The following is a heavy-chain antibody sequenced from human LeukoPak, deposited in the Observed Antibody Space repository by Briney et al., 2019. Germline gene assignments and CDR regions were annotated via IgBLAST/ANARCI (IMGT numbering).Heavy chain of an antibody. CDR1: GFTFSSYG. J-gene: IGHJ4*02. D-gene: IGHD3-22*01. Sequence: PGRSLRLSCAASGFTFSSYGMHWVRQAPGKGLEWVAVIWYDGSNKYYADSVKGRFTTSRDNSKNTLYLQMNSLRAEDTAVYYCARNHPEDETMIVRRHAYYFDYWGQGTLVTVSS. V-gene: IGHV3-33*01. CDR3: ARNHPEDETMIVRRHAYYFDY. CDR2: IWYDGSNK.